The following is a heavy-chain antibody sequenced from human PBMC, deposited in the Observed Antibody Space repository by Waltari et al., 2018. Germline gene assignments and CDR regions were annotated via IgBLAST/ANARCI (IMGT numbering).Heavy chain of an antibody. CDR3: ARRSLDTTGWSTNFDS. CDR1: GGSFVDHY. CDR2: INHSGWT. J-gene: IGHJ4*02. Sequence: QVQLKQWGAGLLKPSETLSLTCAVYGGSFVDHYWTWIRQSPGKGPEWIGEINHSGWTEYNPSLRGRVIISVVRPKWQFSLEVRSVTAADTAVYYCARRSLDTTGWSTNFDSWGQGTLVTVSS. V-gene: IGHV4-34*02. D-gene: IGHD6-19*01.